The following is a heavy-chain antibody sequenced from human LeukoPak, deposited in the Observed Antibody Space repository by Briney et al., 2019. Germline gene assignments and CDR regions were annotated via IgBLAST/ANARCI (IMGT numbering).Heavy chain of an antibody. CDR2: IYSGGGT. CDR1: GFTVSNNY. CDR3: ASGLRGYGI. J-gene: IGHJ3*02. V-gene: IGHV3-53*01. D-gene: IGHD2-15*01. Sequence: GGSLRLSCAASGFTVSNNYMSWVRQAPGKGLEWVSAIYSGGGTFFADSVKGRLNISRDNSKNTLYLQMNSLRTEDTAVYYCASGLRGYGIWGQGTRVTVSS.